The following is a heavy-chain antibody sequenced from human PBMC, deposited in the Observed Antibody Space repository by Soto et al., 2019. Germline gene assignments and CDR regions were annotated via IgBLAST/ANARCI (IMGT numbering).Heavy chain of an antibody. J-gene: IGHJ5*02. CDR3: ARAGYGYCSGGSCSWNGFDP. V-gene: IGHV1-69*01. D-gene: IGHD2-15*01. Sequence: QVQLVQSGAEVKKPGSSVKVSCKASGGTFSSYAISWVRQAPGQGLEWMGGIIPIFGTANYAQKFRGRVTITADESTSTAYMELSSLRSEDTAVYYCARAGYGYCSGGSCSWNGFDPWGQGTLVTVSS. CDR1: GGTFSSYA. CDR2: IIPIFGTA.